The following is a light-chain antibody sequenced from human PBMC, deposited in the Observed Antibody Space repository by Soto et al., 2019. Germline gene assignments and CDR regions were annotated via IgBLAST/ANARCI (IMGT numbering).Light chain of an antibody. CDR1: GSDVGGSNY. J-gene: IGLJ1*01. CDR3: CSSTTNSPYV. CDR2: DVT. Sequence: QSALTQPASVSGSPGQSITISCTGTGSDVGGSNYVSWYQQHPGKAPKLIIYDVTNRPSGVSSRFSASKSGTTASLTISGLRAEDEADYHCCSSTTNSPYVFGTGTKVTVL. V-gene: IGLV2-14*03.